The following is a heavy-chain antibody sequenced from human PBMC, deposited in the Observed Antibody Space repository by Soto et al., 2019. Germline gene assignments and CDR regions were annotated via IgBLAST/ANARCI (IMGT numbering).Heavy chain of an antibody. D-gene: IGHD3-16*01. J-gene: IGHJ4*02. V-gene: IGHV4-34*01. CDR2: IXNSGSN. Sequence: PXXTLSLTCAVYRGSFIGYYWSWIRQPPGKGLEXIGEIXNSGSNNYNPXXKSRVNIXXDTYKNQFSLKLSSVTAADTAVYYCARGPVYVGWGQGTLVTVSS. CDR1: RGSFIGYY. CDR3: ARGPVYVG.